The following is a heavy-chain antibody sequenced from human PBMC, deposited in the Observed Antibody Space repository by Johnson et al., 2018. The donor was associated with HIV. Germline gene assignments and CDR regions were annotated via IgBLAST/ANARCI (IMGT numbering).Heavy chain of an antibody. D-gene: IGHD5-12*01. Sequence: QVQLVESGGGVVQPGRSLRLSCAASGFTFSSYGMHWVRQAPGKGLEWVAVIWYDGSNKYYADSVKGRFTISRDNSKNTLYLQMNSLLPEETAVYYCAKSDSCYDAFDIWGQGTMVTVSS. V-gene: IGHV3-30*18. CDR1: GFTFSSYG. J-gene: IGHJ3*02. CDR2: IWYDGSNK. CDR3: AKSDSCYDAFDI.